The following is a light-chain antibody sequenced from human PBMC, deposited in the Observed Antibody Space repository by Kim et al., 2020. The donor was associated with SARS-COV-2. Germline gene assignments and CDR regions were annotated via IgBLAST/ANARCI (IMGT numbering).Light chain of an antibody. V-gene: IGKV3-20*01. J-gene: IGKJ4*01. CDR3: QQYGSSART. CDR1: QSVSGNC. CDR2: GAS. Sequence: SPGERDPLTCRASQSVSGNCIAGYQQKTGEAPRIVLFGASSRATGILDRFSGSGSGTEFTITISRLEPAEFVLDYCQQYGSSARTFGGGTKVDIK.